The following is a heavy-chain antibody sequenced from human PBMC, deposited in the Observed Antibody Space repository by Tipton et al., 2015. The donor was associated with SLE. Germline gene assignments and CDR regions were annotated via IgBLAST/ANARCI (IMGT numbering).Heavy chain of an antibody. CDR2: IYSSGST. V-gene: IGHV4-61*02. Sequence: LRLSCSVSGGSISSGSFYWSWIRQPAGKGLEWIGRIYSSGSTHYKSSLKSRVTISVDTSKNQFSLKLKSVTAADTAVYYCARGWDYDFWSGYADYWGQGTLVTVSS. D-gene: IGHD3-3*01. CDR3: ARGWDYDFWSGYADY. CDR1: GGSISSGSFY. J-gene: IGHJ4*02.